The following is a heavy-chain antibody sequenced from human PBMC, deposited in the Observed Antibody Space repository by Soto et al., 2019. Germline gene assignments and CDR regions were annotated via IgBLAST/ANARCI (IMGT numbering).Heavy chain of an antibody. CDR1: GGPFSNYA. CDR3: ARGTSYYFATDV. J-gene: IGHJ6*02. D-gene: IGHD3-10*01. CDR2: VIHLFESP. Sequence: SVKVSCKVSGGPFSNYAINWVRQAPGQGLEWMGGVIHLFESPKYAQRFQGRLTITADESTSTAYMQLSSLRSEDTAMYYCARGTSYYFATDVWGQGTTVTVSS. V-gene: IGHV1-69*13.